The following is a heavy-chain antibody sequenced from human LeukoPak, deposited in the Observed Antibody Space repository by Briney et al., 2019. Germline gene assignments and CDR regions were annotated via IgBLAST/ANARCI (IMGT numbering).Heavy chain of an antibody. D-gene: IGHD2-15*01. Sequence: SETLSLTCAVSGGSISSSNWWSWVRQPPGKGLEWIGEIYHSGSTNYNPSLKSRVTISVDKSKNQFSLKLSSVTAADTAVYYCAREGPHYCSGGSCYSYELDYRGQGTLVTVSS. V-gene: IGHV4-4*02. CDR2: IYHSGST. CDR1: GGSISSSNW. J-gene: IGHJ4*02. CDR3: AREGPHYCSGGSCYSYELDY.